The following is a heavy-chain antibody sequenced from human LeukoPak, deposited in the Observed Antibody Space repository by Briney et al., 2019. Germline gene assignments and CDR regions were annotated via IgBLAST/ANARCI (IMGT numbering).Heavy chain of an antibody. V-gene: IGHV1-69*04. CDR2: IIPILGIA. CDR1: GGTFSSYA. D-gene: IGHD2-21*02. CDR3: ASRVAYCGGDCLEVGYFDY. Sequence: ASVKVSCKASGGTFSSYAISWVRQAPGQGLEWMGRIIPILGIANYEQKFQGRVTITADKSTSTAYMELSSLRSEDTAVYYCASRVAYCGGDCLEVGYFDYWGQGTLVTVSS. J-gene: IGHJ4*02.